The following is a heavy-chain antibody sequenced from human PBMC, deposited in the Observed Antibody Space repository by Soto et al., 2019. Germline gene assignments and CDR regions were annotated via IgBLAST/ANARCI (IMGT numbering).Heavy chain of an antibody. CDR3: ASVVPAALYYYYYMDV. CDR1: GFTFSSYS. V-gene: IGHV3-48*01. J-gene: IGHJ6*03. CDR2: ISSSSSTI. Sequence: PGGSLRLSCASSGFTFSSYSMNLVRQAPGKGLEWVSYISSSSSTIYYADSVKGRFTISRDNAKNSLYLQMNSLRAEDTAVYYCASVVPAALYYYYYMDVWGKGTTVTVSS. D-gene: IGHD2-2*01.